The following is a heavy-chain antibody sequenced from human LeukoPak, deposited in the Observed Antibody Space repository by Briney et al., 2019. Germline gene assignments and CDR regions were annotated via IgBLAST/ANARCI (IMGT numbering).Heavy chain of an antibody. D-gene: IGHD3-10*01. CDR1: GFTFSNAW. J-gene: IGHJ4*02. CDR2: IKSKTDGGTT. V-gene: IGHV3-15*01. CDR3: TTGLWFGELLSSWYFDY. Sequence: GGSLRLSCAASGFTFSNAWMSWVRQAPGKGLEWVGRIKSKTDGGTTDYAAPVKGRFTISRDDSKNTLYLQMNSLKTEDTAVYYRTTGLWFGELLSSWYFDYWGQGTLVTVSS.